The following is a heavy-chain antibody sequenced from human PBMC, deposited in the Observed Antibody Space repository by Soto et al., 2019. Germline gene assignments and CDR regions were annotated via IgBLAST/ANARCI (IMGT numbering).Heavy chain of an antibody. V-gene: IGHV4-59*01. D-gene: IGHD3-10*01. CDR2: IYHSGST. CDR3: ARPYQEGYYFGSGSYYTSFYYGLDV. Sequence: SETLSLTCTVSGGSITSYYWTWIRQPPEQGLEWIGNIYHSGSTNYNPSLKSRVTISVDTSDNQFNLKLSSVTAADTGVYYCARPYQEGYYFGSGSYYTSFYYGLDVWGQGTTVTVSS. J-gene: IGHJ6*02. CDR1: GGSITSYY.